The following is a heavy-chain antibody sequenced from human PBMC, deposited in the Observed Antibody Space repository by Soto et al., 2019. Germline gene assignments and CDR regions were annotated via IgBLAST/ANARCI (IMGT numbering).Heavy chain of an antibody. CDR2: TIPVFNTA. V-gene: IGHV1-69*06. D-gene: IGHD3-10*01. CDR3: ARGVYGSGNYYTGPSAFDI. J-gene: IGHJ3*02. CDR1: GGTLSDHG. Sequence: QVQLEQSGAEVKKPGSSVKISCKASGGTLSDHGVSWLRQAPGQGLEWVGGTIPVFNTAKYAPKFQGRVTIPADKPTNIANMELGSLRSDDTAFYYCARGVYGSGNYYTGPSAFDIWGQGTLVIVSS.